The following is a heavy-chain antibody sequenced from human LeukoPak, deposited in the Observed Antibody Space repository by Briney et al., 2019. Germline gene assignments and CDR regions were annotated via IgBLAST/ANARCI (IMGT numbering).Heavy chain of an antibody. CDR3: ARDSVGATAYFDY. CDR1: GGSISSGDYY. Sequence: SQTLSHTCTVSGGSISSGDYYWSWIRQPPGKGLEWIGYIYYSGSTYYNPSLKSRVTISVDTSKNQFSLKLSSVTAADTAVYYCARDSVGATAYFDYWGQGTLVTVSS. D-gene: IGHD1-26*01. J-gene: IGHJ4*02. CDR2: IYYSGST. V-gene: IGHV4-30-4*08.